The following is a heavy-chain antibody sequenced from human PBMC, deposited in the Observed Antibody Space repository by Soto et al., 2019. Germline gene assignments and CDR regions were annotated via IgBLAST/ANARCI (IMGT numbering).Heavy chain of an antibody. D-gene: IGHD2-21*01. CDR2: ISGSGGST. J-gene: IGHJ4*02. CDR3: AKDYSSQYYFDY. CDR1: GFTFSSYA. V-gene: IGHV3-23*01. Sequence: EVQLLESGGGLVQPGGSLRLSCAASGFTFSSYAMSWVRQAPGKGLEWVSAISGSGGSTYYADSVKGLFTISRDNSKNTLYLQMNSLRAEDTAVYYCAKDYSSQYYFDYWGQGTLVTVSS.